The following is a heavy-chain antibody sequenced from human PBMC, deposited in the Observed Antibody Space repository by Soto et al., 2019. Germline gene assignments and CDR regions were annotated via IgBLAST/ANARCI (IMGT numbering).Heavy chain of an antibody. J-gene: IGHJ6*03. CDR3: ARDMGRRSLLDLEV. D-gene: IGHD3-9*01. CDR2: TRNKANSYTT. CDR1: GFTFSDHY. Sequence: PGGSLRLSCAASGFTFSDHYMDWVRQAPGKGLEWVGRTRNKANSYTTEYAASVKGRFTISRDDSKNSLYLQMNSLKTEDTAVYYCARDMGRRSLLDLEVWGKGTTVTVS. V-gene: IGHV3-72*01.